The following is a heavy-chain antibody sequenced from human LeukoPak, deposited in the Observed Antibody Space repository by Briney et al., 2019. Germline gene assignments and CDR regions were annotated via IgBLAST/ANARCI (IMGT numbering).Heavy chain of an antibody. V-gene: IGHV3-13*01. D-gene: IGHD5-18*01. CDR2: FGTIGDT. CDR1: GFTFSGSD. CDR3: AKAGRSYGVMDDAFDI. J-gene: IGHJ3*02. Sequence: GGSLRLSCAASGFTFSGSDMHWVRQPTGKGLEWVSAFGTIGDTYYPGSVKGRFTISRDNAKNSLYLQMNSLRAEDTALYYCAKAGRSYGVMDDAFDIWGQGTMVTVSS.